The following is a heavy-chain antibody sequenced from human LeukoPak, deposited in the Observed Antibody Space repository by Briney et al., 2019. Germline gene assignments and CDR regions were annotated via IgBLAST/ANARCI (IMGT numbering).Heavy chain of an antibody. CDR2: IDPSDSYT. V-gene: IGHV5-10-1*01. D-gene: IGHD2-15*01. CDR1: GFRFTTYW. CDR3: ARHYCSGGSCYRYFGY. Sequence: GESLKISCQGSGFRFTTYWISWVRQMPGKGLEWMGRIDPSDSYTNYSPSFQGHVTISADKSISTAYLQWSSLKASDTAMYYCARHYCSGGSCYRYFGYWGQGTLVTVSS. J-gene: IGHJ4*02.